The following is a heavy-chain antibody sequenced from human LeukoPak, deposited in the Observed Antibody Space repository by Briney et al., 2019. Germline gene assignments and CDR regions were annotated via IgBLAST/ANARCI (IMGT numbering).Heavy chain of an antibody. J-gene: IGHJ3*02. CDR2: IYYSGST. V-gene: IGHV4-59*08. CDR1: GGSISSYY. CDR3: ARHNIVAPLAWNDAFDI. Sequence: SETLSLTCTVSGGSISSYYWSWIRQPPGKGLEWIGYIYYSGSTNYNPSLKSRVTISVDTSKNQFSLKLSSVTAADTAVYYCARHNIVAPLAWNDAFDIWGQETLVTVSS. D-gene: IGHD5-12*01.